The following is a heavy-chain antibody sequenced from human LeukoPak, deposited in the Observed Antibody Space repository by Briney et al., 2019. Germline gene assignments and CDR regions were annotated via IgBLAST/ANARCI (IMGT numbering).Heavy chain of an antibody. D-gene: IGHD3-3*01. Sequence: SETLSLTCTVSGGSVTRGNYYWRWIRQPPGKGLEWIGYIYYSDSTYYNPSLESRVTIAVDTSKNQFSLKLSSVTAADTAVYYCARGKPRYDFWSGYYRLAFDYWGQGTLVTVSS. CDR1: GGSVTRGNYY. V-gene: IGHV4-30-4*01. CDR2: IYYSDST. CDR3: ARGKPRYDFWSGYYRLAFDY. J-gene: IGHJ4*02.